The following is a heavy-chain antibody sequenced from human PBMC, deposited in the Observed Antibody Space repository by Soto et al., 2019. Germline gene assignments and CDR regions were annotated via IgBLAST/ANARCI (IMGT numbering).Heavy chain of an antibody. CDR1: GFTFSSYG. CDR3: AKDDPYGSGSYRYYYYGMDV. V-gene: IGHV3-30*18. D-gene: IGHD3-10*01. CDR2: ISYDGSNK. Sequence: LRLSCAASGFTFSSYGMHWVRQAPGKGLEWVAVISYDGSNKYYADSVKGRFTISRDNSKNTLYLQMNSLRAEDTAVYYCAKDDPYGSGSYRYYYYGMDVWGQGTRVTVSS. J-gene: IGHJ6*02.